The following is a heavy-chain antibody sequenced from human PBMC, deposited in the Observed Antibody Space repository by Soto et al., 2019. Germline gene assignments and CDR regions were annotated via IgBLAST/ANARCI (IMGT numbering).Heavy chain of an antibody. J-gene: IGHJ4*02. CDR1: GFTFSSYW. V-gene: IGHV3-7*05. CDR2: IKEDGSEK. CDR3: VSIRRAGYSGYFFDF. D-gene: IGHD5-12*01. Sequence: GGSLRLSCAASGFTFSSYWMSWVRQPPGKGLDWVANIKEDGSEKCYTDSVKGLFSISRDNAKNSLSLQMNSLRAEDSAVYYCVSIRRAGYSGYFFDFWDQGALVSV.